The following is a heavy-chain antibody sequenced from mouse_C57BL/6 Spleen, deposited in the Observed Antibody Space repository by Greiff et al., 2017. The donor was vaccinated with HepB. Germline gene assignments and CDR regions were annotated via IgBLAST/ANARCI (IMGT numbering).Heavy chain of an antibody. Sequence: QVQLQQPGAELVRPGSSVKLSCKASGYTFTSYWMDWVKQRPGQGLEWIGNIYPSDSETHYNQKFQDKATLTVDKSSSTAYMQLSSLTSEDSAVYDCARVPFYDYDGTWFAYWGQGTLVTVSA. CDR3: ARVPFYDYDGTWFAY. J-gene: IGHJ3*01. D-gene: IGHD2-4*01. CDR2: IYPSDSET. CDR1: GYTFTSYW. V-gene: IGHV1-61*01.